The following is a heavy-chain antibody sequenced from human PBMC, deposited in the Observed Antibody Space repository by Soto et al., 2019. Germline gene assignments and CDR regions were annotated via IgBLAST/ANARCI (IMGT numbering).Heavy chain of an antibody. Sequence: VGSLRLSCAASGFTFSSYAMHWVRQAPGKGLEWVAVISYDGSNKYYADSVKGRFTISRDNSKNTLYLQMNSLRAEDTAVYYCARDLVVVPAAIIHYYYYYGMDVWGQGTTVTVSS. J-gene: IGHJ6*02. CDR3: ARDLVVVPAAIIHYYYYYGMDV. CDR1: GFTFSSYA. V-gene: IGHV3-30-3*01. D-gene: IGHD2-2*02. CDR2: ISYDGSNK.